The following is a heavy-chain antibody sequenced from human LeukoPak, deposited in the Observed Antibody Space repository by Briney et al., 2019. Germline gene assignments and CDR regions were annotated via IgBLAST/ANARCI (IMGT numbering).Heavy chain of an antibody. CDR1: GGTFSSYA. V-gene: IGHV1-69*13. CDR2: ITPIFGTA. D-gene: IGHD3-10*01. CDR3: ARDYGSGSYDIYYYYYGMDV. J-gene: IGHJ6*02. Sequence: GASVKVSCKASGGTFSSYAISWVRQAPGQGLEWMGGITPIFGTANYAQKFQGRVTITADESTSTAYMELSSLRSEDTAVYYCARDYGSGSYDIYYYYYGMDVWGQGTTVTVSS.